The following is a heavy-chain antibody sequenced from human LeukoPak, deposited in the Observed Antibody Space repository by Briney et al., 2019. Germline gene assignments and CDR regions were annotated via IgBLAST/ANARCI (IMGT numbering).Heavy chain of an antibody. CDR3: ARVAPKVGATWYFDY. CDR2: IYHSGST. V-gene: IGHV4-4*02. D-gene: IGHD1-26*01. Sequence: SGTLSLTCAVSGGSISSSNWWSWVRPPPGKGLEWIGEIYHSGSTNYNPSLKSRVTISVDKSKNQFSLKLSSVTAADTAVYYCARVAPKVGATWYFDYWGQGTLVTVSS. CDR1: GGSISSSNW. J-gene: IGHJ4*02.